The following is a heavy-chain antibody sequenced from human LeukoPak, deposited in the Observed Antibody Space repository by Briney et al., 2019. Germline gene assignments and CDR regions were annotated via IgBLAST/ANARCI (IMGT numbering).Heavy chain of an antibody. Sequence: GESLTLSCAASGFRFDDHGMNWVRQAARKGLEWVSVTNLNGGTTVYVDSLKGRFTISRDNAKNSLYLQMNSLRAEDKALYHCARDRSYGSFDYWGQGTLVTVSS. CDR1: GFRFDDHG. D-gene: IGHD5-18*01. V-gene: IGHV3-20*01. J-gene: IGHJ4*02. CDR3: ARDRSYGSFDY. CDR2: TNLNGGTT.